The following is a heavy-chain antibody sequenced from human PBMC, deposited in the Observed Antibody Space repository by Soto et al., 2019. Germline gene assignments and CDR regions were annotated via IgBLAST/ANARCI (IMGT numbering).Heavy chain of an antibody. D-gene: IGHD6-13*01. J-gene: IGHJ6*02. Sequence: SETLSLTCTVSGGSISSSSYYWGWIRQPPGKGLEWIGSIYYSGSTYYNPSLKSRVTISVDTSKNQFSLKLSSVTAADTAVYYCARHRGGAAAGYYYYGMDVWGQGTTVTVSS. CDR3: ARHRGGAAAGYYYYGMDV. CDR1: GGSISSSSYY. CDR2: IYYSGST. V-gene: IGHV4-39*01.